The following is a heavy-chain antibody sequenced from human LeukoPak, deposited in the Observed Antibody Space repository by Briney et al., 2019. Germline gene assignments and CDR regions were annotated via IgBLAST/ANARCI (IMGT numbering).Heavy chain of an antibody. V-gene: IGHV3-30*18. CDR1: GFTLSSYG. CDR2: ISYDGSNK. D-gene: IGHD3-9*01. Sequence: PGGSLRLSCAASGFTLSSYGMHWVRQAPGKGLEWVAVISYDGSNKYYADSVKGRFTISRDNSKNTLYLQMNSLRAEDTAVYYCAKDCNPTYYDILTGYYYYYGMDVWGQGTTVTVSS. CDR3: AKDCNPTYYDILTGYYYYYGMDV. J-gene: IGHJ6*02.